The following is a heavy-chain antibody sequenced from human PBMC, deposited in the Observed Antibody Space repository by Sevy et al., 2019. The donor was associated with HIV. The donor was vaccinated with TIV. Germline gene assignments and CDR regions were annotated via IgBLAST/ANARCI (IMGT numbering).Heavy chain of an antibody. D-gene: IGHD3-10*01. CDR1: GFNLVDYA. CDR3: ARDPPKGSRGSWFDT. Sequence: GGSLRLSCSTSGFNLVDYAMSWVRQSPGKGLEWVGFMRSKAFAGTTEYAASVKGRFTISTDDSKASAHLQMNSLRAEDTAVYYWARDPPKGSRGSWFDTWGQGTLVTVSS. V-gene: IGHV3-49*04. CDR2: MRSKAFAGTT. J-gene: IGHJ5*02.